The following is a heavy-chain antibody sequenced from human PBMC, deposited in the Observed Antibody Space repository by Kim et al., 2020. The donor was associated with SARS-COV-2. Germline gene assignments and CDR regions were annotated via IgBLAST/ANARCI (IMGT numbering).Heavy chain of an antibody. CDR2: INPNSGGT. CDR3: ARDQIYWTNGVCYDLYYYYGMDV. V-gene: IGHV1-2*06. Sequence: ASVKVSCKASGYTFTGYYMHWVRQAPGQGLEWMGRINPNSGGTNYAQKFQGRVTMTRDTSISTAYMELSRLRSDDTAVYYCARDQIYWTNGVCYDLYYYYGMDVWGQGTTVTVSS. J-gene: IGHJ6*02. D-gene: IGHD2-8*01. CDR1: GYTFTGYY.